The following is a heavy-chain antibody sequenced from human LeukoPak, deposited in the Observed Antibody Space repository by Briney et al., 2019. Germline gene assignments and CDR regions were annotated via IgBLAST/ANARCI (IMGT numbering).Heavy chain of an antibody. D-gene: IGHD3-10*01. V-gene: IGHV3-30*02. CDR1: GFTFSSYG. CDR3: AREVSREKYGSGSYYRFDP. J-gene: IGHJ5*02. Sequence: GGSLRLSCAASGFTFSSYGMHWVRQAPGKGLEWVAFIRYDGSNKYYADSVKGRFTISRDNSKNTLYLQMNSLRAEGTAVYYCAREVSREKYGSGSYYRFDPWGQGTLVTVSS. CDR2: IRYDGSNK.